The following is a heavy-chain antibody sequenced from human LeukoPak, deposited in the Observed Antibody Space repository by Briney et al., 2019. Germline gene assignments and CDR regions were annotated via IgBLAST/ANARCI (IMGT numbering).Heavy chain of an antibody. V-gene: IGHV3-30-3*01. CDR3: ARSSGWLRGYFDY. CDR1: GFTFSSYA. D-gene: IGHD6-19*01. Sequence: GGSLRLSCAASGFTFSSYAMHWVRQAPGKGLEWVAVISYDGSNKYYADSVKGRFTISRDNSKNTLYLQMHSLRAEDTAVYYCARSSGWLRGYFDYWGQGTLVTVSS. CDR2: ISYDGSNK. J-gene: IGHJ4*02.